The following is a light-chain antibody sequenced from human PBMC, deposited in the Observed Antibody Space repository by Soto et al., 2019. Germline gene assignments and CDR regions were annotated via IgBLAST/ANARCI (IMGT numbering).Light chain of an antibody. V-gene: IGKV4-1*01. CDR2: WAS. CDR1: QTVLFASNNKDY. Sequence: DILLTQSPDSLAVSLGERATINCKSSQTVLFASNNKDYLAWYQQKPGQAPKLLMYWASDRESGVDDRFSGSGSETDFNFTIASLEAEDVAVYYCEQYYTIPITFGEGTKV. CDR3: EQYYTIPIT. J-gene: IGKJ4*01.